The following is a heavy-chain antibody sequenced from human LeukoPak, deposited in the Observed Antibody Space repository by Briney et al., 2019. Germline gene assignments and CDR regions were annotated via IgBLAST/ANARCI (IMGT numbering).Heavy chain of an antibody. CDR2: IYPGDSDT. J-gene: IGHJ4*02. CDR1: GYSFTTYW. V-gene: IGHV5-51*01. D-gene: IGHD2-2*01. CDR3: ARSYCTSTSCPFDY. Sequence: HGESLKISCKGSGYSFTTYWIAWVRQMPGKGLEWMGIIYPGDSDTRYSPSFQSQVTISADKSISTAYLQWSSLKASDTAMYYCARSYCTSTSCPFDYWGQGTLVTVSS.